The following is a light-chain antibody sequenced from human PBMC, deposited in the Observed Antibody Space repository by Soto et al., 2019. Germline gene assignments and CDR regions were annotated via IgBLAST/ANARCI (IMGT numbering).Light chain of an antibody. CDR2: GAS. Sequence: EIVLTQSPGTLSLSPGERVTLSCRTSQSVSSSYLAWYQQKPGQAPRLLVHGASSRATGIPDRFSGSGSGTDFTLTISRLEPGDFAVYFCHHYGSSPTFGGGTKVEIK. J-gene: IGKJ4*01. CDR1: QSVSSSY. CDR3: HHYGSSPT. V-gene: IGKV3-20*01.